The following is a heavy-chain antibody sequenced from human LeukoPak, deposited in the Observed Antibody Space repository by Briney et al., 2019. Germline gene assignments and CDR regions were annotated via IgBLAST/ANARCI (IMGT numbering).Heavy chain of an antibody. CDR2: IIPIFGTA. CDR3: ARNPPNPTSHVMVRGAMPYYFDY. CDR1: GGTFSSYA. Sequence: GASVKVSCKASGGTFSSYAISWVRQAPGQGLEWMGGIIPIFGTANYAQKFQGRVTITADESTSTAYMELSSLRSEDTAVYYCARNPPNPTSHVMVRGAMPYYFDYWGQGTLVTVSS. J-gene: IGHJ4*02. V-gene: IGHV1-69*13. D-gene: IGHD3-10*01.